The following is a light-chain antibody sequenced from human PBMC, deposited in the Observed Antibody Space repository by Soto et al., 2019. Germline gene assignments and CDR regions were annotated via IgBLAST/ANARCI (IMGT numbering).Light chain of an antibody. CDR1: QSLSGW. Sequence: DIQMTQSPSTLSASVGDRVTITCRASQSLSGWLAWYQQKPGKAPKLLIYKTSTLESGVPSRFSGSGSGTEFTLTISSLQPDDFATYFCLQYNSLYTFGQGTKLDIK. J-gene: IGKJ2*01. CDR2: KTS. V-gene: IGKV1-5*03. CDR3: LQYNSLYT.